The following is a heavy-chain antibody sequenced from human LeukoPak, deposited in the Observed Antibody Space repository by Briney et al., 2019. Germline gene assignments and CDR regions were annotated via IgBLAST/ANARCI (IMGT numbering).Heavy chain of an antibody. Sequence: SVKVSCKASGYTFTGYYIHWVRQAPGQGLEWMGFINPNTGGTSYAQKFQARVTMTRDTSISTAYMELSGLRSDDTAVYYCARRYDFWSGYPTAFDYWGQGTLVTVSS. J-gene: IGHJ4*02. CDR1: GYTFTGYY. D-gene: IGHD3-3*01. V-gene: IGHV1-2*02. CDR2: INPNTGGT. CDR3: ARRYDFWSGYPTAFDY.